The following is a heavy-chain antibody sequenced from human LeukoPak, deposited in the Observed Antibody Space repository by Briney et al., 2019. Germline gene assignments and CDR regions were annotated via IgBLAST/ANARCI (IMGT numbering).Heavy chain of an antibody. CDR1: GYSISSGYY. J-gene: IGHJ5*02. CDR2: ISYSGDTI. CDR3: ARDPRIYSSSWNWDKWLDP. D-gene: IGHD6-13*01. Sequence: PSGTLSLTCTVSGYSISSGYYWGWIRQAPGKGLEWVSYISYSGDTIYYADSVKGRFTISRDNAKNSLYLQMNSLRAEDTAVYYCARDPRIYSSSWNWDKWLDPWGQGTLVTVSS. V-gene: IGHV3-11*01.